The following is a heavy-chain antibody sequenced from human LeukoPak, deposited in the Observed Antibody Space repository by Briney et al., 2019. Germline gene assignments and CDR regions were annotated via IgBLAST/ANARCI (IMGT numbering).Heavy chain of an antibody. D-gene: IGHD4-17*01. CDR2: MWYDGSNK. J-gene: IGHJ4*02. CDR1: GFTFSSYG. V-gene: IGHV3-30*02. CDR3: AKNINDYGDYERTPLDY. Sequence: GGSLRLSCAASGFTFSSYGMHWVRQAPGKGLEWVAVMWYDGSNKYYADSVKGRFTISRDNSKNTLYLQMNSLRAEDTAVYYCAKNINDYGDYERTPLDYWGQGTLVTVSS.